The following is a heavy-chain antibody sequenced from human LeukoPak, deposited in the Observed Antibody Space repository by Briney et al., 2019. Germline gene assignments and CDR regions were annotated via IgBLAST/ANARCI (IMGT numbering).Heavy chain of an antibody. J-gene: IGHJ4*02. CDR2: IKQDGSEK. V-gene: IGHV3-7*05. CDR1: GFTFSTYW. Sequence: SGGSLRLSCAASGFTFSTYWMNWVRQAPGKGLEWVANIKQDGSEKYYVDSVKGRFTISRDNAKNSLYLQMNSLRAEDTAVYYCARSRQYSTDGDYDYWGQGTLVTVSS. D-gene: IGHD6-6*01. CDR3: ARSRQYSTDGDYDY.